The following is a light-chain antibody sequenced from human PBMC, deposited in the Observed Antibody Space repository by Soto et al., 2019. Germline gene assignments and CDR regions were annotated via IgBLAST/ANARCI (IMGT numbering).Light chain of an antibody. CDR3: QQSYSTPGT. Sequence: DIQMTQSPSSLSASVGDRVTITCRASQSITNYLNWYQQKPGKAPKLLIYAASSLQSGVPSRFSGSGSGTDFTLSISSLQPEDFATYYCQQSYSTPGTFGQWTKLEIK. CDR1: QSITNY. J-gene: IGKJ2*02. CDR2: AAS. V-gene: IGKV1-39*01.